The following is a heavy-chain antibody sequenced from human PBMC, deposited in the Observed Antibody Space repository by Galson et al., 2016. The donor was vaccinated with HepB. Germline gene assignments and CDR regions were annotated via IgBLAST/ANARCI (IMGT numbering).Heavy chain of an antibody. J-gene: IGHJ3*02. CDR1: GFTFSRHW. D-gene: IGHD3-22*01. V-gene: IGHV3-7*03. Sequence: SLRLSCAASGFTFSRHWMSWVRQAPGKGLEWVANIKQDGSEKYYVDSVKGRFTLSRDNAKNSVSLQMNSLRAEDTAVYHCTRDQTIRYYDSSGYYQPDAFDMWGQGTMVTVSS. CDR3: TRDQTIRYYDSSGYYQPDAFDM. CDR2: IKQDGSEK.